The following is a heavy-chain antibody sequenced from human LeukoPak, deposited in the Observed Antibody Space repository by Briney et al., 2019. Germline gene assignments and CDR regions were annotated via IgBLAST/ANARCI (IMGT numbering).Heavy chain of an antibody. CDR3: ARDRVVRGVIQNWFDP. J-gene: IGHJ5*02. Sequence: SETLSLTCTVSGGSISGGGYYSSWIRQHPGKGLEWIGYIYYSGSTYYNPSLKSRVTISVDTSKNQFSRKLSSVTAADTAVYYCARDRVVRGVIQNWFDPWGQGTLVTVSS. D-gene: IGHD3-10*01. CDR1: GGSISGGGYY. CDR2: IYYSGST. V-gene: IGHV4-31*03.